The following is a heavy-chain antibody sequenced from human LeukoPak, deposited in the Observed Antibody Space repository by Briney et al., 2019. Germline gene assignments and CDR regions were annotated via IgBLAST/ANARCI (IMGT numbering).Heavy chain of an antibody. Sequence: GGSLRLSCTASGFTFGDYAMSWVRQAPGKGLKWVGFIRSKAYGGTTEYAASVKGRFTISRDDSKSIAYLQMNSLKTEDTAVYYCTSISGYSSGWYLYYYYGMDVWGQGTTVTVSS. CDR1: GFTFGDYA. V-gene: IGHV3-49*04. CDR3: TSISGYSSGWYLYYYYGMDV. D-gene: IGHD6-19*01. CDR2: IRSKAYGGTT. J-gene: IGHJ6*02.